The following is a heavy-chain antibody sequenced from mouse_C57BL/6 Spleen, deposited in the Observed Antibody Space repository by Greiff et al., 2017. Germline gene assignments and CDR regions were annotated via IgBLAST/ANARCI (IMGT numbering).Heavy chain of an antibody. V-gene: IGHV1-18*01. CDR3: ARDGVCQGPRWFAY. CDR1: GFTFTDYN. D-gene: IGHD6-1*01. CDR2: INPNNGGT. Sequence: EVQLQQSGPELVKPGASVKIPCKASGFTFTDYNMDWVKQSHGKSLEWIGDINPNNGGTIYNQKFKGKATLTVDKSSSTAYRELRSLTSEDTAIYYCARDGVCQGPRWFAYWGQGTLVTVSA. J-gene: IGHJ3*01.